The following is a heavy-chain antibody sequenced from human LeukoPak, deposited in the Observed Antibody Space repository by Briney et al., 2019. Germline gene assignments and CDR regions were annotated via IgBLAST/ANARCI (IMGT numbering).Heavy chain of an antibody. CDR3: ARARGYSGYAYFDY. J-gene: IGHJ4*02. CDR1: GDSISSYY. CDR2: IYHSGST. V-gene: IGHV4-59*01. Sequence: SETLSLTCTVSGDSISSYYWSWIPQPPGKGLEGIGYIYHSGSTNYNLSLKSRVTISVDTSMNQFSLKLSSVTAADTAVYYCARARGYSGYAYFDYWGQGTLVTVSS. D-gene: IGHD5-12*01.